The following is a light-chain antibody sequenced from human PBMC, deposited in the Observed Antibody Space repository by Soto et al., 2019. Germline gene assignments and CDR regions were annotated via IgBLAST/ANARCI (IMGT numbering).Light chain of an antibody. Sequence: SALTQPPSVSGSPGQSVTISCTGTSSDVGGYNRVSWYQQPPGKAPKLLIYDVSNRPSGGSTRFSGSKSGNTASLTISGLQAEDEADYYCTSYATGSAYVFGPGTKVTVL. CDR2: DVS. CDR1: SSDVGGYNR. CDR3: TSYATGSAYV. J-gene: IGLJ1*01. V-gene: IGLV2-18*02.